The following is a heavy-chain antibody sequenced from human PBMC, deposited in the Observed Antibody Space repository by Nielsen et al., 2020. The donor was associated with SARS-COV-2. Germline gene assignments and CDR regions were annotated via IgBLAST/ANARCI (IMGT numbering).Heavy chain of an antibody. CDR2: IWYDGSNK. D-gene: IGHD6-13*01. CDR3: ARANQQLVRNWFDP. CDR1: GFTFSSYG. J-gene: IGHJ5*02. V-gene: IGHV3-33*01. Sequence: GESLKISCAASGFTFSSYGMHWVRQAPGKGLEWVAVIWYDGSNKYYADSVKGRFTISRDNSKNTLYLQMNSLRAEDTAVYYCARANQQLVRNWFDPWGQGTLVTVSS.